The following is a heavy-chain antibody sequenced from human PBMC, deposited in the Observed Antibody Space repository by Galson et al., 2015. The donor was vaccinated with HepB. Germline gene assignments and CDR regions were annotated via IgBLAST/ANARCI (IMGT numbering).Heavy chain of an antibody. CDR2: ISGSGGST. CDR1: GFTFSSYA. V-gene: IGHV3-23*01. J-gene: IGHJ4*02. D-gene: IGHD6-19*01. CDR3: AKDSDPYSSGWYVNYFDY. Sequence: SLRLSCAASGFTFSSYAMSWVRQAPGKGLEWVSAISGSGGSTYYADSVKGRFTISRDNSKNTLYPQMNSLRAEDTAVYYCAKDSDPYSSGWYVNYFDYWGQGTLVTVSS.